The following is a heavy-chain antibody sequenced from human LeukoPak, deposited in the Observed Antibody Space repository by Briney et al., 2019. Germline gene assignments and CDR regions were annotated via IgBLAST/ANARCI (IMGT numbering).Heavy chain of an antibody. J-gene: IGHJ4*02. CDR3: ARDRYYYDSSGYYLLDY. V-gene: IGHV4-39*07. D-gene: IGHD3-22*01. Sequence: SETLSLTCIVSGGFISSSSYYWGWIRQPPGKGLEWIGRIYTSGSTNYNPSLKSRVTMSVDTSKNQFSLKLSSVTAADTAVYYCARDRYYYDSSGYYLLDYWGQGTLVTVSS. CDR1: GGFISSSSYY. CDR2: IYTSGST.